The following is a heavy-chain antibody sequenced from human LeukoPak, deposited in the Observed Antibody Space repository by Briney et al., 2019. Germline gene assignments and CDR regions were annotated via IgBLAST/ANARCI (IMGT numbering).Heavy chain of an antibody. J-gene: IGHJ6*03. CDR1: GYTFTGYY. CDR3: ASTGGYSGYEVYYYYYYMDV. D-gene: IGHD5-12*01. CDR2: INPNSGGT. Sequence: GASVKVSCKASGYTFTGYYTHWVRQAPGQALEWMGWINPNSGGTNYAQKFQGRVTMTRDTSIGTAYMELRRLRSDDTAVYYCASTGGYSGYEVYYYYYYMDVWGKGTTVTVSS. V-gene: IGHV1-2*02.